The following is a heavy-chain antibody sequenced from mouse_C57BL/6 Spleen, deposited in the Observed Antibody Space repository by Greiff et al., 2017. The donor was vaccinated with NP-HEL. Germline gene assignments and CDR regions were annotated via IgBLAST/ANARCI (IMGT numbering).Heavy chain of an antibody. Sequence: VQLVESGPGLVAPSQSLSITCTVSGFSLTSYAISWVRQPPGKGLEWLGVIWTGGGTNYNSALKSRLTICKDNSKSHVFLKMNSLRTDDAAGYYCASDANDYGSSYGFAYWGQGTLVTVSA. J-gene: IGHJ3*01. CDR1: GFSLTSYA. V-gene: IGHV2-9-1*01. CDR2: IWTGGGT. D-gene: IGHD1-1*01. CDR3: ASDANDYGSSYGFAY.